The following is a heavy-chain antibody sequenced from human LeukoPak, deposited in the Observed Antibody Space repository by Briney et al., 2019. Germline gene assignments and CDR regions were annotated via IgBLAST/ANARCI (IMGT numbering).Heavy chain of an antibody. Sequence: SETLSLTCTVSGYSISSGYYWGWIRQPPGKGLEWIGSIYHSGSTYYNPSLKSRVTISVDTSKNQFSLKLSSVTAADTAVYYCARYGPGHIVVVTAPDYWGQGTPVTVSS. CDR2: IYHSGST. CDR1: GYSISSGYY. J-gene: IGHJ4*02. D-gene: IGHD2-21*02. V-gene: IGHV4-38-2*02. CDR3: ARYGPGHIVVVTAPDY.